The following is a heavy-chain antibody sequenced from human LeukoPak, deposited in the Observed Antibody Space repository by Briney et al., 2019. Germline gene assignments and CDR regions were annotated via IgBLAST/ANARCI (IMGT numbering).Heavy chain of an antibody. Sequence: SETLSLTCTVSGGSMSYYYWSWIRQPPGKGLEWIGYIYHSGSTNYNPSLKSRVTISVDRSKKLFSLSLSSMTAADTAVYYCARGRVPSSTAEFAFDIWGQGTMVTVSS. CDR3: ARGRVPSSTAEFAFDI. D-gene: IGHD2-2*01. V-gene: IGHV4-59*08. CDR1: GGSMSYYY. J-gene: IGHJ3*02. CDR2: IYHSGST.